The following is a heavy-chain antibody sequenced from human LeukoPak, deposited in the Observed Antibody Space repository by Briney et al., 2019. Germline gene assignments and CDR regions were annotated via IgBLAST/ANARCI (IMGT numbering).Heavy chain of an antibody. CDR1: GFIFSNYA. J-gene: IGHJ4*02. Sequence: GRSLRLSCAASGFIFSNYAMHWVRQAPGKGLDWVAVISYHGRDQFYADSVKGRFTISRDSSKDTLYLQMNSLRTEDTAVYYCVRQDCSGGSCYLDYWGQGTLVTVSS. D-gene: IGHD2-15*01. CDR3: VRQDCSGGSCYLDY. CDR2: ISYHGRDQ. V-gene: IGHV3-30*04.